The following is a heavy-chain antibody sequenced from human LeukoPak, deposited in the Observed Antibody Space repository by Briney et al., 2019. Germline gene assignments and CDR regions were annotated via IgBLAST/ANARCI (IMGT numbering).Heavy chain of an antibody. CDR3: ARVEMDYGDYSGDY. J-gene: IGHJ4*02. V-gene: IGHV1-69*05. CDR2: IIPIFGTA. CDR1: GGTFSSYA. D-gene: IGHD4-17*01. Sequence: SVKVSCKAPGGTFSSYAISWVRQAPGQGLEWMGGIIPIFGTANYAQKFQGRVTITTDESTSTAYMELSSLRSEDTAVYYCARVEMDYGDYSGDYWGQGTLVTVSS.